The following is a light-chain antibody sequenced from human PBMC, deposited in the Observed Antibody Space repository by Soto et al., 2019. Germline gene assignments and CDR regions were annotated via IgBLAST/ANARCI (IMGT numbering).Light chain of an antibody. J-gene: IGLJ3*02. CDR3: QSYDSSLSGLNWV. CDR2: ANV. CDR1: SANIGADHD. Sequence: QAVVTQPPSVSGAPGQWVTISCTGSSANIGADHDVHWYQQLPGTAPRLLIYANVNRPSGVPDRFSGSKSGTSASLDITGLQAEDAADYYCQSYDSSLSGLNWVFGGGTKVTVL. V-gene: IGLV1-40*01.